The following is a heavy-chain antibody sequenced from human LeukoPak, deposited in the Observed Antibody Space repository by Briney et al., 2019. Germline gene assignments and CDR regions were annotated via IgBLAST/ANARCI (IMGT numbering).Heavy chain of an antibody. CDR3: ARDLCSSTSCLVNMDV. J-gene: IGHJ6*03. CDR1: GFTFNTYW. Sequence: GGSLRLSCAASGFTFNTYWMTWVRQAPGKGLEWVALIWYDGNKEDYADSVKGRFTISRDNYKDTVYLQLNSLRVEDTAVYYCARDLCSSTSCLVNMDVWGKGTTVIVSS. V-gene: IGHV3-33*08. CDR2: IWYDGNKE. D-gene: IGHD2-2*01.